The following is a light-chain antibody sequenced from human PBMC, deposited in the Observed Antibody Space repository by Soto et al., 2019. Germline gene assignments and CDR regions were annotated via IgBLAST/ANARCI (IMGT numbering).Light chain of an antibody. Sequence: DIQMTQSPSSLSASVGDRVTITCQASQDIRKYLNWYQQKPGKAPKLLIYDASNLETGVPSRFSGSGSGTDFTLTISSLQPEDFATYYCQQSYSTPITFGQGTRLEIK. CDR1: QDIRKY. J-gene: IGKJ5*01. V-gene: IGKV1-39*01. CDR2: DAS. CDR3: QQSYSTPIT.